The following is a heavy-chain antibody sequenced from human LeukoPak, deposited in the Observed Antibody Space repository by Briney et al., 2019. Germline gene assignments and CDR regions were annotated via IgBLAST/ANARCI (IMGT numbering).Heavy chain of an antibody. V-gene: IGHV1-18*04. CDR2: ISAYNGNT. CDR3: ARATGAVADNYFDY. Sequence: ASVKVSCKASGYTFTGYYMHWVRQAPGQGLEWMGWISAYNGNTNYAQKLQGRVTMTTDTSTSTANVELRSLRSDDTAVYYCARATGAVADNYFDYWGQGTLVTVSS. J-gene: IGHJ4*02. D-gene: IGHD6-19*01. CDR1: GYTFTGYY.